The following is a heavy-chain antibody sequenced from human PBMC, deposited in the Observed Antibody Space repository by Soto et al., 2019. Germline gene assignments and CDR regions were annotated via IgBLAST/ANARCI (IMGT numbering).Heavy chain of an antibody. D-gene: IGHD3-10*01. CDR2: ISAYNGNT. CDR1: GYTFTTYG. J-gene: IGHJ6*02. Sequence: ASVKVSCKASGYTFTTYGITWVRQAPGQGLEWMGWISAYNGNTNYARELQGRVTMTADTSTSTAYMELRSLRSDDTAVYYCARDRVYYYGSGPSYYGMDVWGQGTTVTVSS. CDR3: ARDRVYYYGSGPSYYGMDV. V-gene: IGHV1-18*01.